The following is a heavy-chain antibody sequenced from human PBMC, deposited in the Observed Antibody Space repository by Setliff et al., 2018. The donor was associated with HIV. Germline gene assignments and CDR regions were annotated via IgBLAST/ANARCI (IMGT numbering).Heavy chain of an antibody. CDR2: ISGFNGKI. D-gene: IGHD4-17*01. V-gene: IGHV1-18*01. CDR3: ARDLGGEHDYADPAYMDV. J-gene: IGHJ6*03. CDR1: GYTFSSYG. Sequence: GASVKVSCKASGYTFSSYGISWVRQAPGRGLEWMGWISGFNGKINYAENFQGRVTLTTDSSASTAHMELWSLTSDDTAVYYCARDLGGEHDYADPAYMDVWGKGTTVTVSS.